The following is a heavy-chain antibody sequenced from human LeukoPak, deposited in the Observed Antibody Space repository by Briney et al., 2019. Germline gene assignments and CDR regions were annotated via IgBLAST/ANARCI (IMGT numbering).Heavy chain of an antibody. Sequence: PGGSLRLSCAASGFTFSSYGMHWVRQAPGKGLEWVAFIRYDGSNKYYADSVKGRFTISRDNSKNTLYLQMNSLRAEDTAVYYCAKDRDIVVVVAATPFDYWGQGTLVVVSS. J-gene: IGHJ4*02. V-gene: IGHV3-30*02. CDR1: GFTFSSYG. D-gene: IGHD2-15*01. CDR2: IRYDGSNK. CDR3: AKDRDIVVVVAATPFDY.